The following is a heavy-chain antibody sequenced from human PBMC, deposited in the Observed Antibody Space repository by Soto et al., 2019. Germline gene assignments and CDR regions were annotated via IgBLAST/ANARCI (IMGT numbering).Heavy chain of an antibody. CDR3: ATSRPAYYGSGRKMKPPSV. CDR2: FDPEDGET. V-gene: IGHV1-24*01. J-gene: IGHJ6*02. Sequence: GASVKVSCKVSGYTLTELSMHWVRQAPGKGLEWMGGFDPEDGETIYAQKFQGRVTMTEDTSTDTAYMELSSLRSEDTAVYYCATSRPAYYGSGRKMKPPSVWGRGTTVTVSS. CDR1: GYTLTELS. D-gene: IGHD3-10*01.